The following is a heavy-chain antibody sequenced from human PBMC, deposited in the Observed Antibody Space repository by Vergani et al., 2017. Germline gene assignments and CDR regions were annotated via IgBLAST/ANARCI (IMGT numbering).Heavy chain of an antibody. CDR1: GSSISSSSYY. D-gene: IGHD2-21*02. CDR2: IYYSGST. V-gene: IGHV4-39*01. Sequence: QLQLQESGPGLVKPSETLSLTCTVSGSSISSSSYYWGWIRQPPGKGLEWIGSIYYSGSTYYNPSLKSRVTISVDTSRNPFSLKLSSVTAADTAGYYCARHLAYCGGDCYPNYYGKDGWERRTTIAVSA. J-gene: IGHJ6*01. CDR3: ARHLAYCGGDCYPNYYGKDG.